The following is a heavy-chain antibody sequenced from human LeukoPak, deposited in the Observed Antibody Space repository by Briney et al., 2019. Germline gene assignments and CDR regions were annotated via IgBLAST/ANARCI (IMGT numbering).Heavy chain of an antibody. CDR2: MNPNSGNT. J-gene: IGHJ4*02. V-gene: IGHV1-8*01. CDR1: GYTFTSYD. Sequence: ASVKVSCKASGYTFTSYDINWVRQATGQGLEWMGWMNPNSGNTGYAQKFQGRVTMTRNISISTAYMELSSLRSEDTAVYYCARGPADSSGYYFDYWGQGTLVTVSS. D-gene: IGHD3-22*01. CDR3: ARGPADSSGYYFDY.